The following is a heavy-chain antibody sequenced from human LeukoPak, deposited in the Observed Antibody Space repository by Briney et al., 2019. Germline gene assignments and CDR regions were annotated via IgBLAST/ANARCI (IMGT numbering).Heavy chain of an antibody. CDR1: GFTFSSYG. CDR3: AKDLSPGITGTTGY. J-gene: IGHJ4*02. V-gene: IGHV3-30*18. Sequence: GGSLRLSCAASGFTFSSYGMHWVRQAPGKGLEWVAVISYDGSSKYYADSVKGRFTISRDNSKNTLYLQMNSLRAEDTAVYYCAKDLSPGITGTTGYWGQGTLVTVSS. D-gene: IGHD1-20*01. CDR2: ISYDGSSK.